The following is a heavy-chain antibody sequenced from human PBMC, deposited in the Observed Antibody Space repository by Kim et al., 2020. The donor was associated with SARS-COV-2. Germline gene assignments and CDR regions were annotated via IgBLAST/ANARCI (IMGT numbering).Heavy chain of an antibody. D-gene: IGHD3-3*01. J-gene: IGHJ4*02. Sequence: GGSLRLSCAASGFTFSDYYMSWIRQAPGKGLEWVSYISSSSSYTNYADSVKGRFTISRDNAKNSLYLQMNSLRAEDTAVYYCARDYDFWSGYYTYWGQGTLVTVSS. CDR2: ISSSSSYT. V-gene: IGHV3-11*05. CDR3: ARDYDFWSGYYTY. CDR1: GFTFSDYY.